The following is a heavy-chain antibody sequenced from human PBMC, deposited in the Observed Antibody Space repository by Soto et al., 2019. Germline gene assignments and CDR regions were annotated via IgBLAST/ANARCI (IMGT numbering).Heavy chain of an antibody. Sequence: EVQLVESGVGLVQPGGSLRLSCAASGFSFDSYWMHWVRQAPGQGPVWVSRIDYDGTTTNYADSVKGRFTISRDNAKNTLYLQMNSLRPEDTAVYYCARGPRASSGGTGAYWGQGTLVTVSS. CDR2: IDYDGTTT. J-gene: IGHJ1*01. D-gene: IGHD2-2*01. CDR1: GFSFDSYW. V-gene: IGHV3-74*01. CDR3: ARGPRASSGGTGAY.